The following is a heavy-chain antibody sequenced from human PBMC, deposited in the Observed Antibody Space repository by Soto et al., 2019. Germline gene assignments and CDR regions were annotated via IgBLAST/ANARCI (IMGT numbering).Heavy chain of an antibody. D-gene: IGHD2-21*01. CDR2: IYPGDSDT. CDR3: ARLDWVHDYYYGMDV. J-gene: IGHJ6*02. V-gene: IGHV5-51*01. CDR1: GYSFTSYW. Sequence: GESLKISCKGSGYSFTSYWIGWVRQMPGKGLEWMGIIYPGDSDTRYSPSFQGQVTISADKSISTAYLQWSSLKASDTAMYYCARLDWVHDYYYGMDVWGQGTTVTVSS.